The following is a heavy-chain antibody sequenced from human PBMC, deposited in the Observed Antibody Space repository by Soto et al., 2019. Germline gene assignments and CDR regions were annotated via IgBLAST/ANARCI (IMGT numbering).Heavy chain of an antibody. CDR1: GFTFSTYW. CDR3: VGWGGHVYTY. CDR2: INPDGNVG. D-gene: IGHD3-16*01. J-gene: IGHJ4*02. V-gene: IGHV3-7*03. Sequence: EVQLLGSGGGLVQPGGSLRLSCVGSGFTFSTYWMNWVRQAPGKGLEWVANINPDGNVGTYVDSVRGRFSTSRDNTKNSLYLQINTLRAHKTGVYFCVGWGGHVYTYWGQGIMVTVSS.